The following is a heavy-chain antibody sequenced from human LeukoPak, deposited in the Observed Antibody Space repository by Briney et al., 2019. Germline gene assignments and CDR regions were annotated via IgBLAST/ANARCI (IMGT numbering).Heavy chain of an antibody. CDR2: IYYSGST. V-gene: IGHV4-59*08. Sequence: SETLSLTCTVSGGSINSYYWSWIRQPPGKGLEWIGYIYYSGSTNYNPSLKSRLTISVDTSNNKFSLKLTSLTAADTAVYYCVRHLSAGRPAFDIWGRGTMVTVSS. CDR3: VRHLSAGRPAFDI. J-gene: IGHJ3*02. D-gene: IGHD2-15*01. CDR1: GGSINSYY.